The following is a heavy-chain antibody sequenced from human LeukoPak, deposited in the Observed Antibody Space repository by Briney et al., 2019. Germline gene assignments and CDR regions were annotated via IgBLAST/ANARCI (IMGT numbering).Heavy chain of an antibody. CDR2: IYTSGST. J-gene: IGHJ2*01. Sequence: SETLPLTCTVSGGSISSYYWSWIRQPAGKGLEWIGRIYTSGSTNYNPSLKSRVTMSVDTSKNQFSLKLSSVTAADTAVYYCARDGPYDSSGLSYWYFDLWGRGTLVTVSS. CDR3: ARDGPYDSSGLSYWYFDL. D-gene: IGHD3-22*01. V-gene: IGHV4-4*07. CDR1: GGSISSYY.